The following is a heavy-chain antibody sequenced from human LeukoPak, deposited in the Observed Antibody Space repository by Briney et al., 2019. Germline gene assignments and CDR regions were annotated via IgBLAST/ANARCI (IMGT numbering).Heavy chain of an antibody. CDR2: ISRDGGRT. CDR1: GFTFDDYG. D-gene: IGHD3-3*01. Sequence: RAGGSLRLSCAASGSTSGFTFDDYGMNWVRQVPGKGLEWVSGISRDGGRTGYADAVQGRFTISRDNSRNSLHLQMNSLRVEDTAFYYCVKDSNYDFWSGYYKGFDNWGQGTLVTVSS. J-gene: IGHJ4*02. CDR3: VKDSNYDFWSGYYKGFDN. V-gene: IGHV3-20*04.